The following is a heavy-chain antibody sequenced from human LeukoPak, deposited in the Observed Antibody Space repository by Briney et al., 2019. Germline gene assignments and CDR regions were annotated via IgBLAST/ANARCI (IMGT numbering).Heavy chain of an antibody. V-gene: IGHV3-64*01. J-gene: IGHJ4*02. Sequence: GGSLRLSCAASGFTFSSYAMHWVRQAPGKGLEYVSAISSNGGSTYYANSVKGRFTISRDNSKNTLYLQMGSLRAEDMAVYYCARAFPYYYDSSGYYSYFDYWGQGTLVTVSS. CDR1: GFTFSSYA. CDR2: ISSNGGST. D-gene: IGHD3-22*01. CDR3: ARAFPYYYDSSGYYSYFDY.